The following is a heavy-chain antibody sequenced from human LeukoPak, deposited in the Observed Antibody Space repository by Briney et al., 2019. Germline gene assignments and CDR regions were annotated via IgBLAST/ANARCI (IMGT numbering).Heavy chain of an antibody. CDR1: GFTFSNYG. D-gene: IGHD3-22*01. CDR2: ISYDATNK. CDR3: ANYYDSSGYLDAFDI. V-gene: IGHV3-30*18. J-gene: IGHJ3*02. Sequence: GTSLRLSCAASGFTFSNYGIHWVRQAPGKGLEWVAVISYDATNKFYADSVKGRFTISRDNSKNTLYLQMNSLRAEDTAVYYCANYYDSSGYLDAFDIWGQGTMVTVSS.